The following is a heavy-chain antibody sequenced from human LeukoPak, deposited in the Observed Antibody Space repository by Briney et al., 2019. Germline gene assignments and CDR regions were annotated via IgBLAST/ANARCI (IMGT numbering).Heavy chain of an antibody. V-gene: IGHV4-39*01. CDR3: ARTEVYDRVDY. Sequence: PSGTLSLTCAVSGGSISSSSYYWGWIRQPPGKGLEWIGSIYYSGSTYYNPSLKSRVTISVDTSKNQFSLKLSSVTAADTAVYYCARTEVYDRVDYWGQGTLVTVSS. J-gene: IGHJ4*02. CDR2: IYYSGST. CDR1: GGSISSSSYY. D-gene: IGHD6-6*01.